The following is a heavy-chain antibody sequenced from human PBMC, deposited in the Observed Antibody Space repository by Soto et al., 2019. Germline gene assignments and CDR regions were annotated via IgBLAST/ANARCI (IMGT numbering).Heavy chain of an antibody. Sequence: GGSLRLSCAASGFTFGSYWMSWVRQAPGKGLEWVANIKPDGSKKWYADSVRGRFTITRDNAKNSLYLQMNSLGPEDTALYYCAKYMTHMGFWSGFPPAFYDFGMDVWGQGTTVTVSS. CDR1: GFTFGSYW. CDR3: AKYMTHMGFWSGFPPAFYDFGMDV. V-gene: IGHV3-7*05. J-gene: IGHJ6*02. D-gene: IGHD3-3*01. CDR2: IKPDGSKK.